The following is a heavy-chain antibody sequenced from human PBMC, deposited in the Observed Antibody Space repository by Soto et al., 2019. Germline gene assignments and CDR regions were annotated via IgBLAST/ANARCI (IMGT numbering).Heavy chain of an antibody. Sequence: SETLSLTCTVSGGSISSGDYYWSWIRQPPGKGLEWIGYIYYSGSTYYNPSLKSRVTISVDTSKNQFSLKLSSVTAADTAVYYCAREVAARAFDIWGQGTMVTVSS. CDR3: AREVAARAFDI. J-gene: IGHJ3*02. CDR1: GGSISSGDYY. V-gene: IGHV4-30-4*02. CDR2: IYYSGST. D-gene: IGHD6-13*01.